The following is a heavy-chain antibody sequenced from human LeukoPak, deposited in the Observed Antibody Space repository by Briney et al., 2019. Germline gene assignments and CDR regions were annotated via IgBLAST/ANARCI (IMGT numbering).Heavy chain of an antibody. J-gene: IGHJ4*02. CDR3: AAGIEVAGAPFDY. CDR1: ADSISRSSYF. V-gene: IGHV4-39*01. Sequence: SETLSLTCSVSADSISRSSYFWGWIRQPPGKGLEWIANIYYSGNTFYNPSLKSRVTISLDRSKHQFSLELRSVTAADMAVYSCAAGIEVAGAPFDYWGQGTLVTVSS. D-gene: IGHD6-19*01. CDR2: IYYSGNT.